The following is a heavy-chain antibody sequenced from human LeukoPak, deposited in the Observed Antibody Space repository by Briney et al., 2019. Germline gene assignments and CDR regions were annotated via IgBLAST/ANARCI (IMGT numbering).Heavy chain of an antibody. CDR1: GGTFSSYA. CDR2: IIPIFGTA. Sequence: SVKVSCKASGGTFSSYAISWVRQAPGQGLEWMGGIIPIFGTANYAQKFQGRVTITADKSTSTAYMELSSLRSDDTAVYYCARDPVPYYYDSSGYYPDYWGQGTLVTVSS. J-gene: IGHJ4*02. V-gene: IGHV1-69*06. CDR3: ARDPVPYYYDSSGYYPDY. D-gene: IGHD3-22*01.